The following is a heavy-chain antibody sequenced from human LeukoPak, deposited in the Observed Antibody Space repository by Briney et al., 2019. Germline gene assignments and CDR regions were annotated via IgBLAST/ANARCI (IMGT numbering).Heavy chain of an antibody. CDR1: GFTFSSYA. CDR3: AKARGEEYGDYPSGVDY. J-gene: IGHJ4*02. Sequence: PGGSLRLSCAASGFTFSSYAMSWVRQAPGKGLEWVSAISGSGGSTYYADSVKGRFTISRDNSKNTLYLQMNSLRAEDTAVYYCAKARGEEYGDYPSGVDYWGQGTPVTVSS. D-gene: IGHD4-17*01. CDR2: ISGSGGST. V-gene: IGHV3-23*01.